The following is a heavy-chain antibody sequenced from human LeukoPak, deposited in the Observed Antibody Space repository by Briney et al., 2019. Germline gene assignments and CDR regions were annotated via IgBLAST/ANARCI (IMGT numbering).Heavy chain of an antibody. D-gene: IGHD1-26*01. V-gene: IGHV3-7*01. J-gene: IGHJ4*02. CDR1: GFTFTRYW. CDR3: ARDGRGSGY. CDR2: IKEDGSQK. Sequence: PGGSLRLSCEASGFTFTRYWMSWVRQAPGKGLEWVANIKEDGSQKNYGDSVKGRFTISRDNAKNSVYLQLNSLRAEDTAVYYCARDGRGSGYWGQGTLVTVSS.